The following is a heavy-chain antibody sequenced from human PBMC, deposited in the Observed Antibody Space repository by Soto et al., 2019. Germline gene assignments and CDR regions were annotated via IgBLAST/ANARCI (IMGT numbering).Heavy chain of an antibody. Sequence: GASVKVSCKASGGTFNKYAIDWVRQAPGQGLEWMGGITPLFGTPNYAQRFQGRVTISADEVTSTAYMELRSLRSDDTGVYYCARQFDYDTSGYYYAYWGQGNLVTVSS. CDR1: GGTFNKYA. CDR3: ARQFDYDTSGYYYAY. V-gene: IGHV1-69*13. CDR2: ITPLFGTP. D-gene: IGHD3-22*01. J-gene: IGHJ4*02.